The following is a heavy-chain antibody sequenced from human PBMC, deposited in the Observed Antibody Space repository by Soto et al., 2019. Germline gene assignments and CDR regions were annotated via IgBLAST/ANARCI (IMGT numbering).Heavy chain of an antibody. CDR1: GFTFSSYG. Sequence: PXGSMRLSCAASGFTFSSYGMHWVRQAPGKGLEWVAVISYDGSNKYYADSVKGRFTISRDNSKNTLYLQMNSLRAEDTAVYYCAKVVGYCSSTSCYRYYYYGMDVWGQGTTVTISS. J-gene: IGHJ6*02. CDR2: ISYDGSNK. V-gene: IGHV3-30*18. D-gene: IGHD2-2*01. CDR3: AKVVGYCSSTSCYRYYYYGMDV.